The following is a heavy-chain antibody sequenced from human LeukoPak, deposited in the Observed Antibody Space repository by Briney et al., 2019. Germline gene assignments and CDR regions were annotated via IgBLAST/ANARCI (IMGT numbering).Heavy chain of an antibody. J-gene: IGHJ5*02. V-gene: IGHV1-46*01. D-gene: IGHD6-13*01. CDR1: GYTFTSYY. CDR3: ARYQQQLGP. CDR2: INPSGGST. Sequence: ASVKVSCKASGYTFTSYYMHWVRQAPGQGLEWMGIINPSGGSTSYAQKFQGRVTMTTDTSTSTAYMELRSLRSDDTAVYYCARYQQQLGPWGQGTLVTVSS.